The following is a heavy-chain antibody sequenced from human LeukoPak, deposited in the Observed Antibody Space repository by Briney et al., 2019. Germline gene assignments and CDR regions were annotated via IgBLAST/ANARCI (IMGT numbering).Heavy chain of an antibody. Sequence: KAGGSLRLSCAASGFTFSSYSMNWVRQAPGKGLEWVSSISSSSSYIYYADSVKGRFTISRDNAKNSLYLQMNSLRAEDTAVYYSARGSDILIGPLWYWGQGTLVTVSS. CDR2: ISSSSSYI. V-gene: IGHV3-21*01. D-gene: IGHD3-9*01. J-gene: IGHJ4*02. CDR3: ARGSDILIGPLWY. CDR1: GFTFSSYS.